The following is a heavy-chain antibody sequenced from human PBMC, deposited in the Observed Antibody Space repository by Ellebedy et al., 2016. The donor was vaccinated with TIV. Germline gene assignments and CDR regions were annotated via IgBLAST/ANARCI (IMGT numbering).Heavy chain of an antibody. V-gene: IGHV2-5*02. Sequence: SGPTLVKPTQTLTLTCTFSGFSLSTSGVGVGWIRQHPGKALEWLALIYWDADRRYSPSLRNRLILMKATAKNQVVLTMTNMDPVDTATYNVTRRLVSAGIDWYFDLWGRGTLVTVSS. D-gene: IGHD1-14*01. CDR1: GFSLSTSGVG. CDR3: TRRLVSAGIDWYFDL. CDR2: IYWDADR. J-gene: IGHJ2*01.